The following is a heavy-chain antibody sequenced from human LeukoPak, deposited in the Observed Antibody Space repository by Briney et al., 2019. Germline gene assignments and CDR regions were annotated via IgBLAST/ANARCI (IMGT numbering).Heavy chain of an antibody. V-gene: IGHV3-23*01. Sequence: PGGSLRLSCAASGFTFSSYAMSWVRQAPGKGLEWVSAISGSGGSTYYADSVKGRFTISRDNSKNTLYLQMNSLRAEDTAVYYCARQYCSSTSCRTDFDYWGQGTLVTVSS. CDR2: ISGSGGST. J-gene: IGHJ4*02. CDR1: GFTFSSYA. D-gene: IGHD2-2*01. CDR3: ARQYCSSTSCRTDFDY.